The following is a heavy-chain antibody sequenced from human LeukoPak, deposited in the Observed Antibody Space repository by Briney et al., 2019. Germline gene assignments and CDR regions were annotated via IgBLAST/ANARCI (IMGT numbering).Heavy chain of an antibody. J-gene: IGHJ6*03. CDR1: GYTFTGYY. Sequence: ASVKVSCKASGYTFTGYYMHWVRQAPGQGLEWMGWINPNSGGTNYAQKFQGRVTMTRDTSISTAYMELSRLRSDDTAVYYCARSIAAAGKDYYYHYMDVWGKGTTVTISS. D-gene: IGHD6-13*01. CDR2: INPNSGGT. V-gene: IGHV1-2*02. CDR3: ARSIAAAGKDYYYHYMDV.